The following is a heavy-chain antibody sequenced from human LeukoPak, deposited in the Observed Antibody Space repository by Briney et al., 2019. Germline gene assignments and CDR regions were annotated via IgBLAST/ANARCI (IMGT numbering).Heavy chain of an antibody. J-gene: IGHJ4*02. D-gene: IGHD4-17*01. V-gene: IGHV4/OR15-8*01. CDR3: ASRDDSGPY. CDR2: VSHTGST. CDR1: GGSIYSPNW. Sequence: PSATLSLTCVVSGGSIYSPNWWTWVRQPPGKGLEWIGEVSHTGSTNYHPSLKSRVTISLDKSKNHFSLRVTSMTAADTAVYYCASRDDSGPYWGQGTLVTVSS.